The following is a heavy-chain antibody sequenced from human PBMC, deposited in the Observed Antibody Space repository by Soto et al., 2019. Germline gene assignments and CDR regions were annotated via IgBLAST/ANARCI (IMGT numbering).Heavy chain of an antibody. D-gene: IGHD3-22*01. J-gene: IGHJ4*02. CDR1: GGTFSSYA. CDR2: IIPIFGTA. CDR3: ARDRAYYYDSSAPEYYFDY. V-gene: IGHV1-69*01. Sequence: QVQLVQSGAEAKKPGSSVKVSCKASGGTFSSYAISWVRQAPGQGLEWMGGIIPIFGTANYAQKFQGRVTITADESTSTAYMELSSLRSEDTAVYYCARDRAYYYDSSAPEYYFDYWGQGTLVTVSS.